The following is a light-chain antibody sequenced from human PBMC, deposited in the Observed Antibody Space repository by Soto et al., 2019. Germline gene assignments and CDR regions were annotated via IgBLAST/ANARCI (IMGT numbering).Light chain of an antibody. CDR2: GAS. V-gene: IGKV3-20*01. J-gene: IGKJ1*01. CDR3: QQYGSSPPWT. CDR1: QSVSSSY. Sequence: EIVLTQSPGTLSLSPGERATLSCRASQSVSSSYLAWYQQKPGQAPRLRIYGASSRATGIPDRFSGSGSGTDFTLTISRLEPEDFAVYYCQQYGSSPPWTFGQGTKVHIK.